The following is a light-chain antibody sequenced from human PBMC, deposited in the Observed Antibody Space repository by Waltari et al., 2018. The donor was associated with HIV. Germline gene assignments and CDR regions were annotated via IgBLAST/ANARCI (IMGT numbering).Light chain of an antibody. J-gene: IGLJ2*01. CDR1: TPNIGSSN. V-gene: IGLV2-14*01. CDR2: EVS. CDR3: SSYTSNVV. Sequence: QSVLTQPPSASGTPGQRVTISCSGSTPNIGSSNVNWYQQFSRAAPKLMIYEVSNRPSGVSNRFSGSKSGNTASLTISGLQAEDEADYYCSSYTSNVVFGGGTKLTVL.